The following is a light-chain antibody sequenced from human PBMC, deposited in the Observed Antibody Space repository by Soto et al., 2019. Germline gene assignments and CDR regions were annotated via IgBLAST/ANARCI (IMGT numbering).Light chain of an antibody. CDR3: QQYDNLPLI. CDR2: DAY. CDR1: HDIGNS. V-gene: IGKV1-33*01. J-gene: IGKJ5*01. Sequence: IQMTQSPPSLSASVGDKVTITCQASHDIGNSLNWYQDKPGQPPKLVIYDAYNLETGVPSRFSGSGSGTDFTLTISSLQPEDFATYYCQQYDNLPLIFGQGTRLEI.